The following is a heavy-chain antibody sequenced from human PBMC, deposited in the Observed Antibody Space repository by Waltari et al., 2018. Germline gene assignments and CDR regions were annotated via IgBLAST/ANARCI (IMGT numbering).Heavy chain of an antibody. V-gene: IGHV4-38-2*01. CDR3: ARLVMTTVTTGYFDY. CDR1: GYSISSGYY. D-gene: IGHD4-17*01. CDR2: IYHSGST. Sequence: QVQLQESGPGLVKPSETLSLTCAVSGYSISSGYYWGWIRQPPGKGLEWIGSIYHSGSTYYNPSRKSRVTISVDTSKNQFSLKLSSVTAADTAVYYCARLVMTTVTTGYFDYWGQGTLVTVSS. J-gene: IGHJ4*02.